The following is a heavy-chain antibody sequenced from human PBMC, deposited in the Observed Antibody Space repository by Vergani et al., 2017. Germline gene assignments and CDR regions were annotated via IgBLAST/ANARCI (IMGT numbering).Heavy chain of an antibody. CDR3: ARVHYYGSGSYSYYFDY. J-gene: IGHJ4*02. V-gene: IGHV4-59*01. CDR1: GGSISSYY. CDR2: IYYSGST. Sequence: QVQLQESGPGLVKPSETLSLTCTVSGGSISSYYWSWIRQPPGKGLEWIGYIYYSGSTNYNPSLKSRVTISVDTSKNQFSLKLSSVTAADTAVYYCARVHYYGSGSYSYYFDYWGQGTLVTVSS. D-gene: IGHD3-10*01.